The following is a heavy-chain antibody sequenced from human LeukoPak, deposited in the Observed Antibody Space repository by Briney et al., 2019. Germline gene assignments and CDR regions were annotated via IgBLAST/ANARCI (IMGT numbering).Heavy chain of an antibody. CDR3: ARAAAGDYFDY. J-gene: IGHJ4*02. V-gene: IGHV4-59*01. Sequence: SETLSLTCTVSGGSISSYYWSWIRQPPGKGLEWIGYIYYSGSTNYNPSLKSRVTISVDTSKNQFSLKLSSVTAADTAVYYCARAAAGDYFDYWGQGTLVTVSS. D-gene: IGHD6-13*01. CDR2: IYYSGST. CDR1: GGSISSYY.